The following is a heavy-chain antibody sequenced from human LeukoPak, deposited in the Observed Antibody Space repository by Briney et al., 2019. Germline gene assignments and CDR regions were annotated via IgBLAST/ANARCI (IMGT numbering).Heavy chain of an antibody. J-gene: IGHJ5*02. V-gene: IGHV4-30-4*01. CDR2: MYYSGST. CDR1: GGSISSGDYY. D-gene: IGHD3-22*01. CDR3: ARPYYYDSRIDP. Sequence: PSQTLSLTCTVSGGSISSGDYYWSWIRQPPGKGLEWIAYMYYSGSTYYNPSLKSRVTMSADTSKNQLSLKLTSVTAADTAVYYCARPYYYDSRIDPWGQGILVTVSS.